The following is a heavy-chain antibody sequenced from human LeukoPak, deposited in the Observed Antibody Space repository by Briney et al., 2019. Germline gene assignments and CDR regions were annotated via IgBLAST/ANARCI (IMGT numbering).Heavy chain of an antibody. D-gene: IGHD3-10*01. CDR2: INTNTGNP. CDR3: AIQAVWFGKSWFDP. CDR1: GYTFTSYA. Sequence: ASVKVSCKASGYTFTSYAMNWVRQAPGQGLEWMGWINTNTGNPTYAQGFTGRFVFSLDTSVSTAYLQISSLKAEDTAVYYCAIQAVWFGKSWFDPWGQGTLVTVSS. J-gene: IGHJ5*02. V-gene: IGHV7-4-1*02.